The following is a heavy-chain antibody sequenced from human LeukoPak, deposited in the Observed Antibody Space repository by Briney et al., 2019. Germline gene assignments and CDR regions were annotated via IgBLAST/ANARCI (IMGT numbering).Heavy chain of an antibody. CDR2: INHSGST. D-gene: IGHD2-15*01. V-gene: IGHV4-34*01. CDR3: ARHCSGGSCYSSNWFDP. J-gene: IGHJ5*02. CDR1: GGSISSYY. Sequence: PSETLSLTCTVSGGSISSYYWSWIRQPPGKGLEWIGEINHSGSTNYNPSLKSRVTISVDTSKNQFSLKLSSVTAADTAVYYCARHCSGGSCYSSNWFDPWGQGTLVTVSS.